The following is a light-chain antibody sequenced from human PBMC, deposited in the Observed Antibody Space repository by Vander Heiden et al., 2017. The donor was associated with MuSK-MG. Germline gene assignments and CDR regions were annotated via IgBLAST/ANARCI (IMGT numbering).Light chain of an antibody. CDR2: DAS. V-gene: IGKV3-11*01. CDR3: QQRYNWLT. Sequence: EIVLTQSPATLSLSPGERATLSCRASQSVSSYLAWYQQKPGQAPRLLIYDASNRATGIPARFSGSGSGTDFTLTSSSLEPEDFAVYYCQQRYNWLTFGGGTKVEIK. CDR1: QSVSSY. J-gene: IGKJ4*01.